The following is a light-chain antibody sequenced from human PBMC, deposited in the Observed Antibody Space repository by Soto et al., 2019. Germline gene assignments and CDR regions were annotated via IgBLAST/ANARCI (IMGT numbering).Light chain of an antibody. J-gene: IGKJ5*01. V-gene: IGKV1-5*01. CDR2: DAS. CDR3: QQYNSYSYT. CDR1: QNIRNW. Sequence: DIQMTQSPSTLSASVGDSDTITCRASQNIRNWLAWYQQKPGKAPKLLIYDASNLENGVPSRFSGSGSGTDFTLTISSLQTDDFATYYCQQYNSYSYTFGQGTRLEIK.